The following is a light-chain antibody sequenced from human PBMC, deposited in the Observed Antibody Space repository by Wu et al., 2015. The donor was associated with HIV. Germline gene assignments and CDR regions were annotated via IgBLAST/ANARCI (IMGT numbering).Light chain of an antibody. J-gene: IGKJ2*03. Sequence: EIVLTQSPGTLSLSPGERATLSCRASQSVSSSSLAWYQQKPGQAPRLLIYGASGRATGIPDRFSGSGSGTDFTLTISRLEPEDFAVYYCQQYGSSPYSFGQGTKLE. V-gene: IGKV3-20*01. CDR3: QQYGSSPYS. CDR1: QSVSSSS. CDR2: GAS.